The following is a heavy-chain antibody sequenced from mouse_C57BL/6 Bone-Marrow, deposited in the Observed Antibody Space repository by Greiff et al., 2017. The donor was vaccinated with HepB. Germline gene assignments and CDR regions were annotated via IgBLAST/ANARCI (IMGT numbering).Heavy chain of an antibody. Sequence: VKLMESGAELVRPGASVTLSCKASGYTFTDYEIHWVKQTPVHGLEWIGAIDPETGGTAYNQKFKGKAILTADKSSSTAYMELRSLTSEDSAVYYCTGNPTWFAYWGQGTLVTVSA. CDR3: TGNPTWFAY. J-gene: IGHJ3*01. V-gene: IGHV1-15*01. D-gene: IGHD2-10*01. CDR2: IDPETGGT. CDR1: GYTFTDYE.